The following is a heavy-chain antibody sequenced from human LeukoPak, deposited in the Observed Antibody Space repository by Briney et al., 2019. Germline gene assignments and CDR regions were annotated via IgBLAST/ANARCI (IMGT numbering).Heavy chain of an antibody. Sequence: SETLSLTCTVSGGSISSSSYYWGWIRQPPGKGLEWIGSIYYSGSTYYNPSLKSRVTISVDTSKNQFSLRLSSVTAADTAVYYCALYSSSRDYYYYYMDVWGKGTTVTVSS. CDR3: ALYSSSRDYYYYYMDV. D-gene: IGHD6-13*01. CDR2: IYYSGST. V-gene: IGHV4-39*07. J-gene: IGHJ6*03. CDR1: GGSISSSSYY.